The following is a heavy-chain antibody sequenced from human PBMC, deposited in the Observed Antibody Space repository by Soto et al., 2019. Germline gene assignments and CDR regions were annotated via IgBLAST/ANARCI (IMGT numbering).Heavy chain of an antibody. CDR1: GFTFDDYA. CDR2: IIWNSGSI. D-gene: IGHD4-17*01. CDR3: AKDNNPDDYGEYAAFDI. V-gene: IGHV3-9*01. Sequence: SLRLSCPASGFTFDDYAMHWVRQAPGKGLELVSVIIWNSGSICYSASVKGRFTISRDNSKNTLYRQMNTIRAEDTAVYYFAKDNNPDDYGEYAAFDIGGQCKMVTVSS. J-gene: IGHJ3*02.